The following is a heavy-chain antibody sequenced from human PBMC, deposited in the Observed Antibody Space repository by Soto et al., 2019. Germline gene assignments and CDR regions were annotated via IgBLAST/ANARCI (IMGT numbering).Heavy chain of an antibody. J-gene: IGHJ4*02. CDR2: ISYDGSNK. CDR1: GFTFSSYG. Sequence: GGSLRLSCAASGFTFSSYGMHWVRQAPGKGLEWVAVISYDGSNKYYADSVKGRFTISRDNSKNTLYLQMNSLRAEDTAVYYCAKDPGSSWYYFDYWGQGTLVTVSS. CDR3: AKDPGSSWYYFDY. V-gene: IGHV3-30*18. D-gene: IGHD6-13*01.